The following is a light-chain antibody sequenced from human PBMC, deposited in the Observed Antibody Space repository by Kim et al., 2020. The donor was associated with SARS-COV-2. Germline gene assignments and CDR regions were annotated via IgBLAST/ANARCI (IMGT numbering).Light chain of an antibody. CDR3: QKFENFPLT. CDR2: DVS. J-gene: IGKJ4*01. Sequence: SASVGTRVTTPCEASQDIRNDLNWYQKKQGKAPKLRIYDVSRWETGVPSRFSGSGPGTDFIFTITGLKPEDIATYYGQKFENFPLTFGGGTKVDIK. V-gene: IGKV1-33*01. CDR1: QDIRND.